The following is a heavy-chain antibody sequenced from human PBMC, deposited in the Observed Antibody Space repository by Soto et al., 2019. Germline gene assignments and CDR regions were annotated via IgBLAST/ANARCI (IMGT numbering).Heavy chain of an antibody. V-gene: IGHV3-21*01. J-gene: IGHJ6*02. D-gene: IGHD1-26*01. CDR3: ARDGIGDMDV. CDR2: IRSISSYI. CDR1: GFTFGSYS. Sequence: PGGSLRLSCAASGFTFGSYSMNWVRQAPGKGLEWVSSIRSISSYIYYADSVKGRFTISRDNAKNSLYLQMNSLRAEDTAVYYCARDGIGDMDVWGQGTTVTVS.